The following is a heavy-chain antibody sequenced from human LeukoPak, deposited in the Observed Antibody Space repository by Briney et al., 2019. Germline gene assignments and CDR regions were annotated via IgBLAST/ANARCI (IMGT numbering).Heavy chain of an antibody. D-gene: IGHD3-3*01. Sequence: GASVKVSCKASGYTFTSYDINWVRQAPGQGLEWMGWMNPNSGNTGYAQKFQGRVTMTRNTSISTAYMELSSLRSEDTAVYYCARVRRFLEWLLSYWGQGTLVTVSS. CDR3: ARVRRFLEWLLSY. V-gene: IGHV1-8*01. CDR1: GYTFTSYD. CDR2: MNPNSGNT. J-gene: IGHJ4*02.